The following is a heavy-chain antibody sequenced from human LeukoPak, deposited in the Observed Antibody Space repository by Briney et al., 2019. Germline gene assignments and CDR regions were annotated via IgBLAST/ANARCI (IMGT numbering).Heavy chain of an antibody. CDR2: MYYSGTS. CDR3: ARDRDRLDY. V-gene: IGHV4-61*01. CDR1: GASVSSSSYY. Sequence: PSETLSLICTVSGASVSSSSYYWSWIRQPPGKGLEWIGYMYYSGTSNYNPSLKSRVTILIDTSKNQFSLKLNSLTAADTAVYYCARDRDRLDYWGQGTLVTVSS. D-gene: IGHD3-22*01. J-gene: IGHJ4*02.